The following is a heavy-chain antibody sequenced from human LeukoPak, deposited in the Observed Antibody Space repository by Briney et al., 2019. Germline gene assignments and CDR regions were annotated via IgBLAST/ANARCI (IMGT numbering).Heavy chain of an antibody. Sequence: ASVKVSCKASGYTFTSYYIHWVRQAPGQGLEWMGIINPSGGSTSYAQKFQGRVTMTTDTSTSTAYMELRSLRSDDTAVYYCARDTGEGGYYFDYWGQGTLVTVSS. CDR2: INPSGGST. CDR3: ARDTGEGGYYFDY. CDR1: GYTFTSYY. V-gene: IGHV1-46*01. D-gene: IGHD3-10*01. J-gene: IGHJ4*02.